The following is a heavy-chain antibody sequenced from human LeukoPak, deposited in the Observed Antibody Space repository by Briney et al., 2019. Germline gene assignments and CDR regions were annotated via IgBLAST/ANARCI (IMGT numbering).Heavy chain of an antibody. CDR1: GFTFSSYA. CDR3: ATYRRGYHDSSESYYFDY. D-gene: IGHD3-22*01. J-gene: IGHJ4*02. Sequence: GGSLRLSCAASGFTFSSYAMSWVRQAPGKGLEWVSGISGSGGSTYYADSVKGRFTISRDNSKNTLYLQMNSLRAEDTAVYYCATYRRGYHDSSESYYFDYWGQGTLVTVSS. CDR2: ISGSGGST. V-gene: IGHV3-23*01.